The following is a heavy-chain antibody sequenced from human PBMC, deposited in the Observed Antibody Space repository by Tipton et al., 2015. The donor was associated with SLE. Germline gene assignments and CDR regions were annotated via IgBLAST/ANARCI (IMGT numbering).Heavy chain of an antibody. Sequence: TLSLTCFVSGDYITSDIYYWGWVRQPPGKGLEWIGSVYDSGTTYYNPSLKSRFTMSVDTSKTQFYLNVMSLTAADTAGYYCARVVTVLATHYFDMDVWGQGTTVTVSS. V-gene: IGHV4-39*07. CDR3: ARVVTVLATHYFDMDV. J-gene: IGHJ6*02. D-gene: IGHD2-21*02. CDR2: VYDSGTT. CDR1: GDYITSDIYY.